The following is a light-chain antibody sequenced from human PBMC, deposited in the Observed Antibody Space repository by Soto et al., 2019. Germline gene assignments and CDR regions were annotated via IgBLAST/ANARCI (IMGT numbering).Light chain of an antibody. CDR1: QSVSGN. CDR2: GAS. V-gene: IGKV3-15*01. CDR3: QNYNDWPLT. J-gene: IGKJ4*01. Sequence: DIVMTQSPATLSVSPGERATLSCRASQSVSGNLAWYQQKPGQAPRLLIYGASIRATAFPARFSGSGSGTEFTLTISSLQSEDFAVYYCQNYNDWPLTFGGGTKVDIK.